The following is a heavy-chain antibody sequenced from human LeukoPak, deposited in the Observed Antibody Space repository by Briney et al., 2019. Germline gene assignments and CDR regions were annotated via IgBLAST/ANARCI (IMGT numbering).Heavy chain of an antibody. V-gene: IGHV3-30*02. CDR1: GFTFSSYG. CDR2: IRYDGSNK. J-gene: IGHJ4*02. D-gene: IGHD1-26*01. CDR3: AKDIGSRLWYFDY. Sequence: PGGSLRLSCAASGFTFSSYGMHWVRQAPGKGLEWVAFIRYDGSNKYYADSVKGRFTISRDNSKNTLYLQMNSLRAEDTAVYYCAKDIGSRLWYFDYWGQGTLVTASS.